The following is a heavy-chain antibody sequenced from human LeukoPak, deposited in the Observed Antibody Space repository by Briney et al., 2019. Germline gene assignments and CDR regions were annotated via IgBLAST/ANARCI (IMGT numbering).Heavy chain of an antibody. J-gene: IGHJ5*02. D-gene: IGHD2-2*01. CDR2: IIPIFGTA. V-gene: IGHV1-69*01. Sequence: ASVKVSCKASGGTFSSYAISWVRQAPGQGLEWMGGIIPIFGTANYAQKFQGRVTITADESTSTAYMELSSLRFEDTAVYYCARDGRPVVVPAAIVAGMHWFDPWGQGTLVTVSS. CDR3: ARDGRPVVVPAAIVAGMHWFDP. CDR1: GGTFSSYA.